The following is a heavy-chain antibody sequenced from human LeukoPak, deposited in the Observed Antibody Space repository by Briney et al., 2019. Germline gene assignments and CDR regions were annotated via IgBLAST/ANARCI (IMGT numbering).Heavy chain of an antibody. CDR3: ASPGAVDGGHDAFDI. D-gene: IGHD6-19*01. V-gene: IGHV4-4*07. CDR2: IYTSGST. Sequence: SETLSLTCTVSGGSISSYYWSWIRQPAGKGLEWIGRIYTSGSTNYNPSLKSRVTMSVDTSKNQFPLELSAVTAADTAVYYCASPGAVDGGHDAFDIWGQGTMVTVSS. CDR1: GGSISSYY. J-gene: IGHJ3*02.